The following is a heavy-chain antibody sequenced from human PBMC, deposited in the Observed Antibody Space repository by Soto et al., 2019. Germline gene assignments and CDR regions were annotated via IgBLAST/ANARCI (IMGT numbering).Heavy chain of an antibody. J-gene: IGHJ4*02. CDR3: AREEGCGGDCYSGFDY. D-gene: IGHD2-21*02. Sequence: SETLSRTCTVSGGSVSSGSYYWSWIRQPPGKGLEWIGYIYYSGSTNYNPSLKSRVTISVDTSKNQFSLKLSSVTAADTAVYYCAREEGCGGDCYSGFDYWGQGTLVTVSS. V-gene: IGHV4-61*01. CDR1: GGSVSSGSYY. CDR2: IYYSGST.